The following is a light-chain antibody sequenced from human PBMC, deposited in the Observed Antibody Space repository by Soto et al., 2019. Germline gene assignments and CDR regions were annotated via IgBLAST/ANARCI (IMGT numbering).Light chain of an antibody. CDR3: SLYTGSNFL. CDR2: EVS. J-gene: IGLJ2*01. V-gene: IGLV2-8*01. CDR1: SSDVGGYSY. Sequence: QSVLTQPPSASGSPGQSVTISCTGTSSDVGGYSYVSWYQQHPGKAPKLMIYEVSKRPSGVPDRFSGSKYGNTASLTVSGLQAEDKADYYSSLYTGSNFLFRGRTKVPVL.